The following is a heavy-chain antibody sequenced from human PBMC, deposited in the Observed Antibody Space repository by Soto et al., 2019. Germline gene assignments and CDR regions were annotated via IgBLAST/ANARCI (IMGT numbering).Heavy chain of an antibody. V-gene: IGHV3-21*01. CDR2: ISSSSSYI. D-gene: IGHD2-15*01. Sequence: GSLRLSCAASGFTFSCYSMNWVRQAPGKGLEWDSSISSSSSYIYYADSVKSRFTISRDNAKNSLYLQMNSLRAEDTAVYYCARDRGCSGGSCYYRYYYGMDVWGQGTTVTVSS. CDR3: ARDRGCSGGSCYYRYYYGMDV. CDR1: GFTFSCYS. J-gene: IGHJ6*02.